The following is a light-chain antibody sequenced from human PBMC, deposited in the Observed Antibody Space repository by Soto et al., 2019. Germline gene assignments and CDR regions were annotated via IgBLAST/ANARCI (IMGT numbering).Light chain of an antibody. CDR3: QQRSNWPPTT. CDR1: QSVSNY. CDR2: DAS. V-gene: IGKV3-11*01. J-gene: IGKJ2*01. Sequence: EIVLTQSPATLSLSPGERATLSCRASQSVSNYLAWYQQKPGQAPRLLIYDASNRAAGIPARFSGSGSGTDFTLTISSLEPEDFAVYYCQQRSNWPPTTFGQGTKLEIK.